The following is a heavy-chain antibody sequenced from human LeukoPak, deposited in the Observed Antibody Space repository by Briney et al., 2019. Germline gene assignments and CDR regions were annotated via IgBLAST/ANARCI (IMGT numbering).Heavy chain of an antibody. J-gene: IGHJ4*02. CDR2: ISGSGGST. CDR1: GFTFSGYA. CDR3: ARDGDYVWGSYRRFDY. D-gene: IGHD3-16*02. V-gene: IGHV3-23*01. Sequence: GGSLRLSCAASGFTFSGYAMSWVRQAPGKGLEWASSISGSGGSTHYADSVKGRFTISRDNSKNTLYLQMNSLRAEDTAVYYCARDGDYVWGSYRRFDYWGQGTLVTVSS.